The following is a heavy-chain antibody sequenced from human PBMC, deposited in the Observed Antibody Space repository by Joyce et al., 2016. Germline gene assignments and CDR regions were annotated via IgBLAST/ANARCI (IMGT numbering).Heavy chain of an antibody. V-gene: IGHV4-4*02. CDR2: ISNSGST. D-gene: IGHD7-27*01. CDR1: DGSISSGSW. Sequence: QVQLQESGPGLVKPSGTLSLTCTVSDGSISSGSWWSWVRQPPGKGLEWIGEISNSGSTNYSPSLKSRVTISLDKSKNHFSLRLSSVTAADTAVYYCARDLGKNYFDCWGQGTLVTVSS. J-gene: IGHJ4*02. CDR3: ARDLGKNYFDC.